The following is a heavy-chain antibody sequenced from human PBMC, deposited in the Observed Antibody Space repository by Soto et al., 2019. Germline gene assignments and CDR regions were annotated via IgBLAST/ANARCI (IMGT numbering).Heavy chain of an antibody. CDR1: GGSISSGGYY. J-gene: IGHJ4*02. CDR3: ASRHSSPYFDY. Sequence: TLSLTCTVSGGSISSGGYYWNWIRQPPGKGLEWIGSIYYSGSTYYNPSLKSRVTISVDTSKNQFSLKLNSVTAADTAVYYCASRHSSPYFDYWGQGTLVTVSS. CDR2: IYYSGST. V-gene: IGHV4-30-4*08. D-gene: IGHD6-13*01.